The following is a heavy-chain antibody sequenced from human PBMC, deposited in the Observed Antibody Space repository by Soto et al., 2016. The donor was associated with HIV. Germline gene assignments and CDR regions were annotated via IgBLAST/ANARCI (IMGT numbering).Heavy chain of an antibody. V-gene: IGHV3-48*03. D-gene: IGHD2-8*02. CDR3: SQMEDIVLVVPVVTS. CDR1: GFSFSDYA. J-gene: IGHJ1*01. Sequence: EVQLVESGGGLVQPGGSLRLSCAASGFSFSDYAMNWVRQAPGKGLEWLSYISSSGNTIYYADSVKGRFTVSRDNAKNSLSLRMNSLRVEDTAVYYCSQMEDIVLVVPVVTSWGQGTLVAVSS. CDR2: ISSSGNTI.